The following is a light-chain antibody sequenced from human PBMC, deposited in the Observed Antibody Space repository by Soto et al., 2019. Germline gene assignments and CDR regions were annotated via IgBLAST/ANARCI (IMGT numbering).Light chain of an antibody. CDR1: QSVSSSY. Sequence: EIVGTQSPGTLSLSPGERATLACRASQSVSSSYLAWYQQKPGQAPRLLIYGASSRATGIPDRFSGSGSGTDFTLTISRLEPEDFAVYYCQQYGSSPLPLTFGGGTKVEIK. CDR3: QQYGSSPLPLT. J-gene: IGKJ4*02. V-gene: IGKV3-20*01. CDR2: GAS.